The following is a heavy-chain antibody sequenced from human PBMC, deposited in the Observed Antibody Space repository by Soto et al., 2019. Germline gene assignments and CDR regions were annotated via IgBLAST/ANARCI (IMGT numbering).Heavy chain of an antibody. Sequence: GGSLRLSCAASGFTFSNSAMHWVRQAPGKGLEWVAVISFDGNNKYYVDSVKGRFTISRDNSKNTLYLQMNSLRAEDTAVYYCARDRVLAGIGEVDYWGQGTLVTVSS. CDR3: ARDRVLAGIGEVDY. V-gene: IGHV3-30-3*01. D-gene: IGHD6-19*01. CDR2: ISFDGNNK. CDR1: GFTFSNSA. J-gene: IGHJ4*02.